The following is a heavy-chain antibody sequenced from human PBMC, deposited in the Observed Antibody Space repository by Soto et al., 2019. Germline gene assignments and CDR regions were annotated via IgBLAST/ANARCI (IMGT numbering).Heavy chain of an antibody. V-gene: IGHV3-33*01. CDR2: IWYDGSNK. J-gene: IGHJ4*02. D-gene: IGHD2-15*01. CDR1: GFTFSSYG. Sequence: QVQLVESGGGVVQPGRSLRLSCAASGFTFSSYGMHWVRQAPGKGLEWVAVIWYDGSNKYYADSVKGRFTISRDNSKNTLYLQFNILRAEDTAGYYCARDGYCSGGSCYSVPVFDYWGQGTLVTVSS. CDR3: ARDGYCSGGSCYSVPVFDY.